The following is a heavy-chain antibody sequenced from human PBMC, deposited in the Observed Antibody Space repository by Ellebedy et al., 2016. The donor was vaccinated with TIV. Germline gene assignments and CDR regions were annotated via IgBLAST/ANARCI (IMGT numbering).Heavy chain of an antibody. Sequence: PGGSLRLSCAASGFTVSSNYMTWVRQAPGKGLEWVSIIYSGGSTYYADSVKDRFTISRDNSKNTLYLQMSSLRAEDTAIYYCARTKYLDYWGQGTLVTASS. CDR2: IYSGGST. CDR1: GFTVSSNY. CDR3: ARTKYLDY. V-gene: IGHV3-66*01. J-gene: IGHJ4*02.